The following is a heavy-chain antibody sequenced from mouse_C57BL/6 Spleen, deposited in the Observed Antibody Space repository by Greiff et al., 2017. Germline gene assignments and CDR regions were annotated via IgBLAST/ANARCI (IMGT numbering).Heavy chain of an antibody. CDR3: YYGSSYDAMDY. J-gene: IGHJ4*01. Sequence: QVQLKQSGAELVKPGASVKISCKASGYAFSSYWMNWVKQRPGKGLEWIGQIYPGDGDTNYNGKFKGKATLTADKSSSTAYMQLSSLTSEDSAVYFCYYGSSYDAMDYWGQGTSVTVSS. CDR1: GYAFSSYW. CDR2: IYPGDGDT. V-gene: IGHV1-80*01. D-gene: IGHD1-1*01.